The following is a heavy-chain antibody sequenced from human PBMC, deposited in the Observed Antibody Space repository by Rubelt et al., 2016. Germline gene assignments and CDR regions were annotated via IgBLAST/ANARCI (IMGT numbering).Heavy chain of an antibody. CDR2: IYHGGST. D-gene: IGHD1-26*01. CDR3: ARRSEFVHPYGTDV. V-gene: IGHV4-4*02. Sequence: GPECIGEIYHGGSTNYNPSLKSRVTISVEKSKNQFSLKLISVTAADTAVYYCARRSEFVHPYGTDVWGQGTTVTVSS. J-gene: IGHJ6*02.